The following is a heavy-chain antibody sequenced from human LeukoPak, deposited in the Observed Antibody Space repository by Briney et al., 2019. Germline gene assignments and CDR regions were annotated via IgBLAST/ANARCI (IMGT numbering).Heavy chain of an antibody. J-gene: IGHJ3*02. Sequence: SETLSLTCTVSGGSISGYYWSWIRQPPGKGLEWIGYIYYSGSTNYNPSLKSRVTISVDTSKNQFSLKLSSVTAADTAVYYCARIADYHDAFDIWGQGTMVTVSS. CDR2: IYYSGST. V-gene: IGHV4-59*01. CDR3: ARIADYHDAFDI. CDR1: GGSISGYY. D-gene: IGHD2-21*01.